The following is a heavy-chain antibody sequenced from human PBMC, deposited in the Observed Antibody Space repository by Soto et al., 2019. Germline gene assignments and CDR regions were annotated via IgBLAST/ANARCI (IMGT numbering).Heavy chain of an antibody. CDR2: ISWDGGST. CDR1: GFTFDDYT. J-gene: IGHJ3*02. Sequence: SGGSLRLSCAASGFTFDDYTMHWVRQAPGKGLEWVSLISWDGGSTYYADSVKGRFTISRDNSKNSLYLQMNSLRTEDTALYYCAKDISYSSRFDAFDIWGQGTMVTVSS. V-gene: IGHV3-43*01. D-gene: IGHD6-13*01. CDR3: AKDISYSSRFDAFDI.